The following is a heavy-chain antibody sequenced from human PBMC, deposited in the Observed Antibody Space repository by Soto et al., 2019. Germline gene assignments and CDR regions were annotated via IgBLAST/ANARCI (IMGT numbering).Heavy chain of an antibody. V-gene: IGHV1-18*01. Sequence: ASVNLTSKARGYRFASCGSSCVRQAPGQGLEWMGWISAYNGNTNYAQKLQGRVTMTTDTSTSTAYMELRSLRSDDTAVYYCARDRAGITGTNYYYYAMDSWGQGTTVTVSS. D-gene: IGHD1-7*01. CDR3: ARDRAGITGTNYYYYAMDS. CDR2: ISAYNGNT. J-gene: IGHJ6*02. CDR1: GYRFASCG.